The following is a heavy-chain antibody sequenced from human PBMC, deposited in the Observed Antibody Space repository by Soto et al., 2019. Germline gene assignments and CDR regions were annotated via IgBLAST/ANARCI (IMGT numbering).Heavy chain of an antibody. CDR3: AKGGGYSYGRAIGY. J-gene: IGHJ4*02. Sequence: PSETLSLTCTVSGGSISSYYWSWIRQPPGKGLEWIGYIYYSGSTNYNPSLKSRVTISVDTSKNQFSLKLSSVTAADTAVYYCAKGGGYSYGRAIGYWGQGTLVTVSS. V-gene: IGHV4-59*08. CDR1: GGSISSYY. CDR2: IYYSGST. D-gene: IGHD5-18*01.